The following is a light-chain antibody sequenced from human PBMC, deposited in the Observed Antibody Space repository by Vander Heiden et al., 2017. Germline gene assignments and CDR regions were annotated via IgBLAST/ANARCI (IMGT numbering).Light chain of an antibody. CDR3: QQTDVAPHT. CDR2: GVS. CDR1: QDISVY. Sequence: IQMTQSPSSLSASVGDRVTIPCRASQDISVYLNWFQQKPGKAPKLLISGVSDLQSGVPSRFSGSGSGTDFTLTITRLQPEDSATYYCQQTDVAPHTFGQGTKVQIK. J-gene: IGKJ2*01. V-gene: IGKV1-39*01.